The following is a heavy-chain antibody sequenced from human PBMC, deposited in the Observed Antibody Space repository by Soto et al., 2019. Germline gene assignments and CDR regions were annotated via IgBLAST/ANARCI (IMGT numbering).Heavy chain of an antibody. V-gene: IGHV1-18*01. J-gene: IGHJ4*02. CDR2: ISPSSGYT. D-gene: IGHD6-25*01. CDR3: AREMWTRSGPQNFFDY. Sequence: ASVKVSCKASGYSFTNYGFCWVRQVPGKGLEWMVYISPSSGYTTYAPNLQERVIMTTDSSTTTVYMELRSLTSDDTAVYYCAREMWTRSGPQNFFDYWGQGALVTVS. CDR1: GYSFTNYG.